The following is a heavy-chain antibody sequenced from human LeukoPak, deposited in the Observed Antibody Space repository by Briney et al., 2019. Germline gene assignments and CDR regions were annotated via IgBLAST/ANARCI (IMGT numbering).Heavy chain of an antibody. V-gene: IGHV3-30*02. CDR1: EFTFNSYG. D-gene: IGHD1-26*01. J-gene: IGHJ4*02. Sequence: GGSLRLSCTASEFTFNSYGMHWVRQAPGKWLEWVAFIRFDGSDEHYADSVKGRFTISRDNSKNTLYLQMNSLRAEDTAVYYCAKEVSGSYDYWGQGTLVTVST. CDR3: AKEVSGSYDY. CDR2: IRFDGSDE.